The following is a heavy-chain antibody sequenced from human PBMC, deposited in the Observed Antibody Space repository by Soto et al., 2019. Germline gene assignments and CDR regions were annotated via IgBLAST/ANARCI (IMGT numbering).Heavy chain of an antibody. CDR2: ISYDGSDK. CDR1: GFTFNTFG. CDR3: ANSPNFYCSSYHCYKYYFAY. Sequence: QEQLVESGGGVVLPGRSLRLSCAASGFTFNTFGMHWVRQAPGKGLEGVAVISYDGSDKYYSDSVRGRFTISRDNSMTSLCLQMNSLRTEDTAVYYCANSPNFYCSSYHCYKYYFAYWGQGTLVTVSS. D-gene: IGHD2-2*01. V-gene: IGHV3-30*18. J-gene: IGHJ4*02.